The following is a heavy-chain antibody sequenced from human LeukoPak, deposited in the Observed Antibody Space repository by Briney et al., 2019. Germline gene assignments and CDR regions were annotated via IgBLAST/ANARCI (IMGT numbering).Heavy chain of an antibody. Sequence: ASVKVSFKASGYTFNSYGISWVRQAPGQGLEWMGWISAYNGNTNYAQKLQGRVTMTTDTSTSTAYMELRSLRSDDTAVYYCARAPRFVRIYYDSSGYYEDYWGQGTLVTVSS. D-gene: IGHD3-22*01. J-gene: IGHJ4*02. V-gene: IGHV1-18*01. CDR2: ISAYNGNT. CDR3: ARAPRFVRIYYDSSGYYEDY. CDR1: GYTFNSYG.